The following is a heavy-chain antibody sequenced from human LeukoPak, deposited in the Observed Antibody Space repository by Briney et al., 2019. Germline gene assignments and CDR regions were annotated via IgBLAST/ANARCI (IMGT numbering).Heavy chain of an antibody. V-gene: IGHV4-39*07. CDR3: ARVWKSFNWFDP. D-gene: IGHD1-1*01. J-gene: IGHJ5*02. CDR2: IYYSGST. Sequence: KPSETLSLTCTVSGGSISSSSYYWGWIRQPPGKGLEWIGSIYYSGSTYYNPSLKSRVTISVDTSKNQFSPKLSSVTAADTAVYYCARVWKSFNWFDPWGQGTLVTVSS. CDR1: GGSISSSSYY.